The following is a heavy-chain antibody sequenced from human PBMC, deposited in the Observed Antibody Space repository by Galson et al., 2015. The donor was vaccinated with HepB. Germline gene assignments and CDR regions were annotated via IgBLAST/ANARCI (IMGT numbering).Heavy chain of an antibody. D-gene: IGHD3-22*01. CDR2: ISFDGTNK. CDR3: ARDLSTYYDSTSAFDI. Sequence: SLRLSCAASGFSFSSSVIHWVRQAPGKGLEWVAVISFDGTNKYYADSVKGRFAISRDNSKNTVYVHMSSLRPEDTAVYYCARDLSTYYDSTSAFDIWGQGTMVTVSS. J-gene: IGHJ3*02. CDR1: GFSFSSSV. V-gene: IGHV3-30*09.